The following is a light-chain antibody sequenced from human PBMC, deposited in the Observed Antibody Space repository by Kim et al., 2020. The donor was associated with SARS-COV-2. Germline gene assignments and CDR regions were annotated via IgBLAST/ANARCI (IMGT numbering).Light chain of an antibody. J-gene: IGKJ3*01. CDR1: QAIIDY. CDR2: AAS. CDR3: QQYKTYPFT. Sequence: ASVGDSITITCRASQAIIDYLAWFQQKPGRAPKSLIHAASSIQSGVPSRFSGSGSGTDFSLTIHNVQPEDFATYYCQQYKTYPFTFGPGTKVDIK. V-gene: IGKV1-16*01.